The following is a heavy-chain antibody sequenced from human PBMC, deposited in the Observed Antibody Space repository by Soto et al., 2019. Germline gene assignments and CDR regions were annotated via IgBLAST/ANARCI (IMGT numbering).Heavy chain of an antibody. V-gene: IGHV4-59*12. CDR1: GGSISSYY. Sequence: PSETLSLTCTVSGGSISSYYWSWIRQPPGKGLEWIGYIYYSGSTRYSPSFQGQVTISADKSISTAYLQWSSLKASDTAMYYCARSSGWYGGKYYYYGMDVWGQGTTVTVSS. J-gene: IGHJ6*02. CDR2: IYYSGST. D-gene: IGHD6-19*01. CDR3: ARSSGWYGGKYYYYGMDV.